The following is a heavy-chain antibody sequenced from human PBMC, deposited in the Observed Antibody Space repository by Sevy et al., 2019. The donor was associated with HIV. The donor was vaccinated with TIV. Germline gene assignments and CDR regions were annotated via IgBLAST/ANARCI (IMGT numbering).Heavy chain of an antibody. V-gene: IGHV3-7*01. CDR2: IYQDGSEK. Sequence: GGSLRLSCAASGFSFRSYWMTWVRQAPGKGLEWVASIYQDGSEKYYMDSVKGRFTVSRENAKNSRFLQMNSLRVEDTAVYYCAREGSYGDYMLSYYYGMDVWGQGTTVTVSS. D-gene: IGHD4-17*01. J-gene: IGHJ6*02. CDR3: AREGSYGDYMLSYYYGMDV. CDR1: GFSFRSYW.